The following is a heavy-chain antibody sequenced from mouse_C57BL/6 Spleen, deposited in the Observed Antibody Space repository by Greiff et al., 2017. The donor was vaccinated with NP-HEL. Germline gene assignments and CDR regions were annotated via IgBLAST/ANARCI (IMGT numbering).Heavy chain of an antibody. CDR2: INPGSGGT. CDR1: GYAFTNYL. Sequence: VKLQESGAELVRPGTSVKVSYKTSGYAFTNYLIEWVKQRPGQGLEWIGVINPGSGGTNYNEKFKGKATLTADKSSSTAYMQLSSLTSEDSAVYFCARLRDYDWFAYWGQGTLV. D-gene: IGHD2-4*01. CDR3: ARLRDYDWFAY. V-gene: IGHV1-54*01. J-gene: IGHJ3*01.